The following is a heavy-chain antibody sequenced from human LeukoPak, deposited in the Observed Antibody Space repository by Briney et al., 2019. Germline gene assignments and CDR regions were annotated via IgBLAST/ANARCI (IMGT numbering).Heavy chain of an antibody. CDR2: ISGTGGST. CDR3: AKDRVYYYDSSGYYSDY. Sequence: PGGSLRLSCAASGFTFSSYAMSWVRQAPGKGLEWGSGISGTGGSTYYADYVKGRFTISRDNSKNTLYMQMNSLRAEDTAVYYCAKDRVYYYDSSGYYSDYWGQGTLVTVSS. CDR1: GFTFSSYA. D-gene: IGHD3-22*01. V-gene: IGHV3-23*01. J-gene: IGHJ4*02.